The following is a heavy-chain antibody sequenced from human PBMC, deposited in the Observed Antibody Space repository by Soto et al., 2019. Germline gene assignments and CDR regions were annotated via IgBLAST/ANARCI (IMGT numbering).Heavy chain of an antibody. V-gene: IGHV1-18*01. CDR3: ARDRSTGTTSYYYYGMDV. CDR1: GYTFTSYG. J-gene: IGHJ6*02. Sequence: QVPLVQSGAEVKKPGASVKVSCKASGYTFTSYGISWVRQAPGQGLEWMGWISAYNGNTNYAQKLQGRVTMTTDTSTSTAYMELRSLRSDDTAVYYCARDRSTGTTSYYYYGMDVWGQGTTVTVSS. D-gene: IGHD1-7*01. CDR2: ISAYNGNT.